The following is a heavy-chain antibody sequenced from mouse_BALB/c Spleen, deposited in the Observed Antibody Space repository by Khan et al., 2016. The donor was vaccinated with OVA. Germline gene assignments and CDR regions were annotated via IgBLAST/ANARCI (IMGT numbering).Heavy chain of an antibody. Sequence: EVQLVESGPGLVKPSQSLSLTCTVTGYSITSDYAWNWIRQFPGNKLDWMGYISYSVNTKYNQSLKSRISITRDTSKNQFFLQLNFVTIEDTATYYWARIQGGDFDYWGQGTTLTVSS. V-gene: IGHV3-2*02. D-gene: IGHD3-2*02. J-gene: IGHJ2*01. CDR1: GYSITSDYA. CDR3: ARIQGGDFDY. CDR2: ISYSVNT.